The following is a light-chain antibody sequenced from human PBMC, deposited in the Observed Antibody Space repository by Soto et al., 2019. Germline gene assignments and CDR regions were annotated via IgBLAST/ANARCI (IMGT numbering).Light chain of an antibody. CDR1: QTVSSY. Sequence: EIVMTQSPSTLSVFPGERATLSCRASQTVSSYLAWYQQKPGQAPRLLIYGASSRPSGIPARFSGSGSGTDFTLTISSLQSEDFAVYYCQQSYSSPPTFGQGTKVDIK. CDR3: QQSYSSPPT. V-gene: IGKV3-15*01. CDR2: GAS. J-gene: IGKJ1*01.